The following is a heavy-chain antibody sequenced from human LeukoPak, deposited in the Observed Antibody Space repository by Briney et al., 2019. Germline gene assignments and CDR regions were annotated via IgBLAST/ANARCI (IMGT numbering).Heavy chain of an antibody. CDR2: INHRGST. Sequence: SSETLSLTCAVYGGSFSGYYWSWIRQPPGKGLEWIGEINHRGSTNYNPSLKSRVTISVDTSMNQCSLKLSSVTAAGTAVYYCARGDFWSGYVLLFGYWGQGTLVSVSS. V-gene: IGHV4-34*01. CDR1: GGSFSGYY. CDR3: ARGDFWSGYVLLFGY. J-gene: IGHJ4*02. D-gene: IGHD3-3*01.